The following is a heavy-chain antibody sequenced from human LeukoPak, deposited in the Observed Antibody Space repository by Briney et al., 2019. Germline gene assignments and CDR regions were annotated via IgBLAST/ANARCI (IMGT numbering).Heavy chain of an antibody. CDR3: ARDRRRSGVGSTTFDY. CDR1: GYTLTNYG. J-gene: IGHJ4*02. V-gene: IGHV1-18*01. Sequence: ASVKVSCKASGYTLTNYGINWVRQAPGQGLEWMGWISAYNANTKYAQKLQGRVTMTTDTSTNTAYMELRGLRSDDTDMYYCARDRRRSGVGSTTFDYWGQGALVTVSS. CDR2: ISAYNANT. D-gene: IGHD1-26*01.